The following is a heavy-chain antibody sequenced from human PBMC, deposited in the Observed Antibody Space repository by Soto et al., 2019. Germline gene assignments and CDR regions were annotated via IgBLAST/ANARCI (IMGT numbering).Heavy chain of an antibody. CDR3: ARSIAAGPRGYYYGMDV. J-gene: IGHJ6*02. Sequence: PGGSLRLSCAASGFTFSSYAMHWVRQAPGKGLEWVAVISYDGSNKYYADSVKGRFTISRDNSKNTLYLQMNSLRAEDTAVYYCARSIAAGPRGYYYGMDVWGQGTTVTV. V-gene: IGHV3-30-3*01. CDR2: ISYDGSNK. D-gene: IGHD6-13*01. CDR1: GFTFSSYA.